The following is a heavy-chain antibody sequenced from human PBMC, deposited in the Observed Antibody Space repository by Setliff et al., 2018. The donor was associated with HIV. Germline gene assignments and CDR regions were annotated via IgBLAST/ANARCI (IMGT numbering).Heavy chain of an antibody. CDR3: ARGSRSPLVNKFRVTPAFDY. J-gene: IGHJ4*01. CDR2: ISHSGST. Sequence: SETLSLTCAVYGGSFSGHYWSWIRQTPGKGPEWIGDISHSGSTNYNPSLKSRVTISVDTSKNQFSLRLTSVTAADTAVYFCARGSRSPLVNKFRVTPAFDYWGLGTLVTVSS. D-gene: IGHD2-21*02. V-gene: IGHV4-34*01. CDR1: GGSFSGHY.